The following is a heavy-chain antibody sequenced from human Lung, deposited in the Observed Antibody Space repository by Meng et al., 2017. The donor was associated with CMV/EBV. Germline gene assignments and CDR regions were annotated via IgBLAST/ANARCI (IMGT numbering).Heavy chain of an antibody. CDR1: GFTFSSYW. CDR3: ARDGTLSPYYYYYGMDV. CDR2: INQDGNEE. V-gene: IGHV3-7*01. Sequence: GGSLRLXCAASGFTFSSYWMSWVRQAPGKGLEWVANINQDGNEEYYVDSLKGRFTISRDNAKNSLYLQMTSLRAEDTAVYYCARDGTLSPYYYYYGMDVWXQGTTVTVSS. J-gene: IGHJ6*02.